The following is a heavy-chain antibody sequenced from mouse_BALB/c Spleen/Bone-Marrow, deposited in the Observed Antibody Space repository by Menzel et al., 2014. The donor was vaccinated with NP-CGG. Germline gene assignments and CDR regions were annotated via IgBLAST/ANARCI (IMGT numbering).Heavy chain of an antibody. D-gene: IGHD1-1*01. J-gene: IGHJ4*01. V-gene: IGHV1-67*01. CDR2: ISTCSGNT. Sequence: QVHVKQSGPELVRPGVSVKISCKGSGYTFTDYAMHWVKQSHAKSLEWIGVISTCSGNTNYNQKFKGKSTMTVDKSSSTAYMELARLASEDSAIYYCASYGSSYYAKDYWGQGTSVTVSS. CDR3: ASYGSSYYAKDY. CDR1: GYTFTDYA.